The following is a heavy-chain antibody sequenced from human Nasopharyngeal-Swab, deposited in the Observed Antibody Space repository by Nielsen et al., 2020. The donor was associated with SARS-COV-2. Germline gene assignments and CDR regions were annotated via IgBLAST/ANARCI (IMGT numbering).Heavy chain of an antibody. D-gene: IGHD4-17*01. CDR1: GGSFSGYY. CDR3: ASSQMTTVTTLTRAWGY. V-gene: IGHV4-34*01. J-gene: IGHJ4*02. Sequence: SETLSLTCAVYGGSFSGYYWSWIRQPPRKGLEWIGEINHSGSTNYNPSLKSRVTISVDTSKNQFSLKLSSVTAADTAVYYCASSQMTTVTTLTRAWGYWGQGTLVTVSS. CDR2: INHSGST.